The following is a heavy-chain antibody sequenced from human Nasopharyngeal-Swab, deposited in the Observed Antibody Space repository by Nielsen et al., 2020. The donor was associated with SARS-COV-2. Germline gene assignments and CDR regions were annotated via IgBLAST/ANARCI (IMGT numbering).Heavy chain of an antibody. CDR1: GFTLSGYG. V-gene: IGHV3-30*18. J-gene: IGHJ4*02. Sequence: GESLKISCAASGFTLSGYGMHWVRQDPGKGLEWVAVISYDGSNKYNADSVKGRFTISRDNSKNTLYLQMNSLRAEDTAVYYCAKGLGGSYREPFDYWGQGTLVTVSS. CDR2: ISYDGSNK. D-gene: IGHD1-26*01. CDR3: AKGLGGSYREPFDY.